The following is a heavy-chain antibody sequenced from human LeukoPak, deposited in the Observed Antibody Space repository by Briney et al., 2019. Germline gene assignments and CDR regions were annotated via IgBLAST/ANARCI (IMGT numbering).Heavy chain of an antibody. D-gene: IGHD3-9*01. CDR2: IHTDGSST. J-gene: IGHJ4*02. CDR3: AKDSVNVRYFDWLLAPQYYFDY. CDR1: GFTFSNYW. V-gene: IGHV3-74*01. Sequence: SGGSLRLSCAASGFTFSNYWMHWVRQAPGKGLVWVSRIHTDGSSTSYADSVKGRFTISRDNAKNTLYLQMNSLRAEDTAVYYCAKDSVNVRYFDWLLAPQYYFDYWGQGTLVTVSS.